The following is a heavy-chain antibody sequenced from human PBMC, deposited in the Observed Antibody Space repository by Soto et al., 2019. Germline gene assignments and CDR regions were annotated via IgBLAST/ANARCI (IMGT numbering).Heavy chain of an antibody. Sequence: QVQLVESGGGVVQPGTSRRLSCAASGFTFSAHAMHWVRQTPGRGLEWVALVSYDGSAKVYTDSVRGRFIISRDNSRNTISLQMGRLRPEDTAFYYGVAEVGVRSFDNWGQGILVTVSS. D-gene: IGHD2-15*01. CDR2: VSYDGSAK. CDR3: VAEVGVRSFDN. CDR1: GFTFSAHA. V-gene: IGHV3-30-3*01. J-gene: IGHJ4*02.